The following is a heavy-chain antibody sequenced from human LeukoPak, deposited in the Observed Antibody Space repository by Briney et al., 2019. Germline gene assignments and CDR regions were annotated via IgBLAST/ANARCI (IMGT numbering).Heavy chain of an antibody. Sequence: PGRSLRLSCAASGFTFSSYAMHWVRQAPGKGLEWVAVISYDGSNKYYADSVKGRFTISRDNSKNTLYLQMNSLRAEDTAVYCCARDSGGSCGYWGQGTLVTVSS. CDR1: GFTFSSYA. V-gene: IGHV3-30-3*01. D-gene: IGHD2-15*01. J-gene: IGHJ4*02. CDR2: ISYDGSNK. CDR3: ARDSGGSCGY.